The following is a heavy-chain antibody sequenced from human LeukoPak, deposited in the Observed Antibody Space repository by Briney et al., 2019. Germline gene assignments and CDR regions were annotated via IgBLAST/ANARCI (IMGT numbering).Heavy chain of an antibody. Sequence: PGGALRLSCAASGCRFSDHGMHWVRQAPGKGLEGVAVIWFDGSYKYYADSVKGPFTISRDNAKNSLYLQMNSPRAEDTAVYYCARVTQAVAGLDYWGQGTLVTVSS. CDR2: IWFDGSYK. D-gene: IGHD6-19*01. CDR1: GCRFSDHG. CDR3: ARVTQAVAGLDY. J-gene: IGHJ4*02. V-gene: IGHV3-33*01.